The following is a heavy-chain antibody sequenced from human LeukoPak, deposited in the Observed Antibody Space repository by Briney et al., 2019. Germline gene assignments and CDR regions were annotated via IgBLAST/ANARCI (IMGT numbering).Heavy chain of an antibody. V-gene: IGHV3-43*01. J-gene: IGHJ4*02. Sequence: PGGSLRLSCVASGFAFNEYTMHSVRQAPGKGLEWVSRITWDRATTYYAVSVKGRFTISRDNSKNSLYLQMNNLSTEDTALYYCGKDLAGSYLLDYWGQGTLVTVSS. CDR3: GKDLAGSYLLDY. CDR2: ITWDRATT. D-gene: IGHD3-10*01. CDR1: GFAFNEYT.